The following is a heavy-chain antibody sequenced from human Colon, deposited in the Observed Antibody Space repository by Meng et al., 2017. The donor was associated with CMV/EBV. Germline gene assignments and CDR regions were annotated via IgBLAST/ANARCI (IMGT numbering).Heavy chain of an antibody. Sequence: TVSGDSINSSHYFLSWIRQPPGKGLDWIGYIHDSGSTYYNPSLKSRVFISLGTSKNQFSLRLNSVTAADTAVYYCARAYSYDGSSFDYWGQGTLVTVSS. J-gene: IGHJ4*02. V-gene: IGHV4-30-4*01. D-gene: IGHD3-22*01. CDR2: IHDSGST. CDR1: GDSINSSHYF. CDR3: ARAYSYDGSSFDY.